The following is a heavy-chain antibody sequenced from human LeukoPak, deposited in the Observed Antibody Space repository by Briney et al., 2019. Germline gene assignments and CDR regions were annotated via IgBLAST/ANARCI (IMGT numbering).Heavy chain of an antibody. J-gene: IGHJ4*02. CDR1: RGPASSSTYY. D-gene: IGHD2-8*01. CDR3: TAEKNGSPHY. CDR2: IYYTGST. Sequence: SQTLSLTPTLSRGPASSSTYYWSWVRQPPGKGLEWIASIYYTGSTYYNPSLKSRVTISLDMTKNEFFLTMTSVTAADTAVYFCTAEKNGSPHYWGQGTQVTVSS. V-gene: IGHV4-39*01.